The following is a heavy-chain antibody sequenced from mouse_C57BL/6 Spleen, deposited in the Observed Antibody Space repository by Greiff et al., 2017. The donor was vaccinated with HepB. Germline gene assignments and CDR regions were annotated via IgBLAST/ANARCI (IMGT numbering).Heavy chain of an antibody. D-gene: IGHD1-1*01. CDR1: GYAFTNYL. J-gene: IGHJ4*01. CDR3: AREGLLDYAMDY. V-gene: IGHV1-54*01. Sequence: VQLQQSGAELVRPGTSVKVSCKASGYAFTNYLIEWVKQRPGQGLEWIGVINPGSGGTNYNEKFKGKATLTADKSSSTAYMQLSSLTSEDSAVYFCAREGLLDYAMDYWGQGTSVTVSS. CDR2: INPGSGGT.